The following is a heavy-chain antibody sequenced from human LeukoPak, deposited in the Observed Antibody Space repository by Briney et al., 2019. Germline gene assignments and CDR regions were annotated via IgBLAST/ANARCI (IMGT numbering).Heavy chain of an antibody. V-gene: IGHV3-21*01. D-gene: IGHD3-22*01. Sequence: PGGSLRLSCAASGFTFARYSMNWVRQASGKGLEWVSSISSSSSNIYYADSVTGRFTISRDNAKNSLYLQMNSLRAEDTAVYYCVRAVEYYYDSSGYAVDYWGQGTLVTVSS. CDR2: ISSSSSNI. CDR3: VRAVEYYYDSSGYAVDY. J-gene: IGHJ4*02. CDR1: GFTFARYS.